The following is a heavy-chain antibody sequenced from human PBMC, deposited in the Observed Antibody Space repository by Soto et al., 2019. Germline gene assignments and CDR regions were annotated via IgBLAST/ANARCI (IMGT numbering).Heavy chain of an antibody. CDR2: MSPNSGAT. V-gene: IGHV1-8*01. Sequence: ASVKVSCKASGYTFTTYDINWVRQATGQGLEWMGWMSPNSGATGYAQKFQGRVTMTRDTSISTAYMELSNLRSEDTAIYYCARGVDAGVDVWRQGTTVTVSS. J-gene: IGHJ6*02. D-gene: IGHD1-1*01. CDR1: GYTFTTYD. CDR3: ARGVDAGVDV.